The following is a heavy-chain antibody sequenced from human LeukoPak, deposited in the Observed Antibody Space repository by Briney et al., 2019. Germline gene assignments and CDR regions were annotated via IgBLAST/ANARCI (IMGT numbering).Heavy chain of an antibody. CDR3: ARVTGGAYYYYYMDV. V-gene: IGHV4-59*01. Sequence: SETLSLTCSASGDSISDYYWSWIRQPPGKGLEWIGHIYYSGDTNSNSSLKSRVAISMDTSKNQFSLRLSSVTAADTAVYYCARVTGGAYYYYYMDVWGKGTTVTVSS. J-gene: IGHJ6*03. D-gene: IGHD3-16*01. CDR2: IYYSGDT. CDR1: GDSISDYY.